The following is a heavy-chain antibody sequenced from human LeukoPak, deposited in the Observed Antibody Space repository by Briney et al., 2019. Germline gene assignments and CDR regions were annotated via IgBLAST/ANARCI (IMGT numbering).Heavy chain of an antibody. CDR3: ARHPGHCSSTSCYGYYFDY. CDR1: GYSFTSYW. Sequence: KNGESLKISCKGSGYSFTSYWIGWVRQMPGKGLEWMGIIYPGDSDTRYSPSFQGQVTISAAKSISTAYLQCSSLKASDNATYYCARHPGHCSSTSCYGYYFDYWGQGTLVTVSS. V-gene: IGHV5-51*01. D-gene: IGHD2-2*03. CDR2: IYPGDSDT. J-gene: IGHJ4*02.